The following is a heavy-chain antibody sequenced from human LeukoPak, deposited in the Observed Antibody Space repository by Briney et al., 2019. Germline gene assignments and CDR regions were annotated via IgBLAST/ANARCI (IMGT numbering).Heavy chain of an antibody. J-gene: IGHJ6*02. D-gene: IGHD2-15*01. CDR2: IRYDGSNK. V-gene: IGHV3-30*02. CDR3: AKDLYCSGGSCYPFGMDV. CDR1: GFTFRSYG. Sequence: PGGSLRLSRAASGFTFRSYGMHWVRQAPGKGLEWVAFIRYDGSNKYYADSVKGRFTISRDNSKNTLYLQMNSLRAEDTAVYYCAKDLYCSGGSCYPFGMDVWGQGTTVTVSS.